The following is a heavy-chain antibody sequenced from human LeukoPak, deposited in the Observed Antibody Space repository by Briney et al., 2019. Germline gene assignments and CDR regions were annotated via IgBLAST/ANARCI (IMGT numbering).Heavy chain of an antibody. CDR1: GGSISSYY. V-gene: IGHV4-59*08. CDR2: IYYSGST. Sequence: PSETLSLTCTVSGGSISSYYWSWIRQPPGKGLERIGYIYYSGSTNYNPSLKSRVTISVDTSKNQFSLKLSSVTAADTAVYYCARSTMALAFDIWGQGTMVTVSS. J-gene: IGHJ3*02. D-gene: IGHD3-10*01. CDR3: ARSTMALAFDI.